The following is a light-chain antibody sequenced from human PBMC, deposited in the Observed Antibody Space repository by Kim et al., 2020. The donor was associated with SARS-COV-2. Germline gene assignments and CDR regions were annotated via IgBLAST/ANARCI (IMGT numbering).Light chain of an antibody. Sequence: EIVMTQSPATLSLSPGERATLSCRASQSVSSNLAWYQQKPGQGLRVLIYAASTRISGVPARFTCSGSETEFTLTIHSLQSEDFAIYYCQQYKDWYTFGQGTKLEI. CDR1: QSVSSN. CDR3: QQYKDWYT. V-gene: IGKV3-15*01. CDR2: AAS. J-gene: IGKJ2*01.